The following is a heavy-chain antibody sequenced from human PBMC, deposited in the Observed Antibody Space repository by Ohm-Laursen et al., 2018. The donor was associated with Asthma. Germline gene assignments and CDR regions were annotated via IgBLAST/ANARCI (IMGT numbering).Heavy chain of an antibody. CDR3: ARDVRTYYYAMDI. Sequence: SLRLPCAASGFTFSSYAMSWVRQAPGKGLEWVSAISGSGGSTYYADSVKGRFTISRDNSKNTLYLQMNSLRDEDTAVYYCARDVRTYYYAMDIWGQGTTVSVSS. CDR2: ISGSGGST. D-gene: IGHD3/OR15-3a*01. V-gene: IGHV3-23*01. J-gene: IGHJ6*02. CDR1: GFTFSSYA.